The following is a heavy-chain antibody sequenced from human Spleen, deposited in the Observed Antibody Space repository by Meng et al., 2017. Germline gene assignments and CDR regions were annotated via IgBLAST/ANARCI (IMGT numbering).Heavy chain of an antibody. V-gene: IGHV4-4*02. CDR2: IYHDGST. Sequence: SETLSLTCAVSGGSISSKIWWSWVRQPPGKGLEWIGEIYHDGSTNYNPSLKSRVTISVDKPKDQFSLKLTSVTAADTAVYYCASHRDYYFDFWGQGTLVTVSS. J-gene: IGHJ4*02. CDR1: GGSISSKIW. CDR3: ASHRDYYFDF. D-gene: IGHD3/OR15-3a*01.